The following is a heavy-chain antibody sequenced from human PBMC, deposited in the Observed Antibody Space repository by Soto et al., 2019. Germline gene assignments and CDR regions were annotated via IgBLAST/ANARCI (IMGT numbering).Heavy chain of an antibody. CDR3: ARHSAAAATSY. CDR2: IDPSDSYT. Sequence: GECLTISCRRSGDSFTRYWISWVRQMPGKGLEWMGRIDPSDSYTNYSPSFQGHVTISADKSISTAYLQWSSLKASDTAMYYCARHSAAAATSYWGQGTLVTVSS. V-gene: IGHV5-10-1*01. J-gene: IGHJ4*02. CDR1: GDSFTRYW. D-gene: IGHD6-13*01.